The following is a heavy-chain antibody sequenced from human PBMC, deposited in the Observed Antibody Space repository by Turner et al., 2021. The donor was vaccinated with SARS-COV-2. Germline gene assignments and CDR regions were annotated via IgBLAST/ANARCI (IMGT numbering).Heavy chain of an antibody. V-gene: IGHV3-53*04. Sequence: EVQLVESGGGLVQPGGSRSPPCAASGVTVSSNYMSWVRQAPGKGLEWVSVIYSGGSTYYADSVKGRFTISRHNSKNTLYLQMNSLRAEDTAVYYCARDLVSNGMDVWGQGTTVTVSS. J-gene: IGHJ6*02. CDR1: GVTVSSNY. CDR2: IYSGGST. D-gene: IGHD3-16*01. CDR3: ARDLVSNGMDV.